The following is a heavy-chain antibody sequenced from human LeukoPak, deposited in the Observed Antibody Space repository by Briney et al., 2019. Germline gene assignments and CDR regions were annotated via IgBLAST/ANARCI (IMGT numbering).Heavy chain of an antibody. J-gene: IGHJ4*02. Sequence: GGSLRLSCAASGFTFSTYGMHWVRQAPGKGLEWVAFIRYDGSNKYYADSVKGRFTISRDNSRNTLYLQMNSLRAEDTAVYYCAKLAYSSSSSVDYWGQGTLVTVSS. CDR2: IRYDGSNK. V-gene: IGHV3-30*02. CDR1: GFTFSTYG. CDR3: AKLAYSSSSSVDY. D-gene: IGHD6-6*01.